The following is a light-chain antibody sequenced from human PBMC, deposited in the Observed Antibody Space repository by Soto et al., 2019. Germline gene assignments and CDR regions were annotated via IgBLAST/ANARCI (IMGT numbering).Light chain of an antibody. CDR3: CSFAGTYTVV. CDR2: DVS. J-gene: IGLJ2*01. Sequence: QSALTQPRSVSGSPGQSVTLSCSGSGSDVGGYDFVSWYQQHPGKAPKLIIYDVSKRPSGVPDRYSGSKSGNTASLTISGLQAEDEADYYCCSFAGTYTVVFGGGTKLTV. CDR1: GSDVGGYDF. V-gene: IGLV2-11*01.